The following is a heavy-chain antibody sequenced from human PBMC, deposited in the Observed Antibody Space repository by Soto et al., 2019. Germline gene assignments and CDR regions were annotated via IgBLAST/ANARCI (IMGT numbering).Heavy chain of an antibody. D-gene: IGHD3-10*01. CDR2: TRNKGNSYTT. CDR1: GITLSDHD. CDR3: VRENRRDYNYGMDV. J-gene: IGHJ6*02. Sequence: GGSLRLSCAASGITLSDHDMDWVRQGPGKGLEWVARTRNKGNSYTTGYAASVKGRFTISRDDSNISLYLQMNGLKTEDTAVYYCVRENRRDYNYGMDVWGQGTTVTVS. V-gene: IGHV3-72*01.